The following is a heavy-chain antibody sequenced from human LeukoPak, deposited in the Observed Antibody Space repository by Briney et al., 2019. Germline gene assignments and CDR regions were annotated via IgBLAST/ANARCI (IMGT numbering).Heavy chain of an antibody. Sequence: GRSLRLSCAASGFTFSSYAMHWVRQAPGKWLEWVAVISYDGSNKYYADSVKGRFTISRDNSKNTLYLQMNSLRAEDTAVYYCARDRGYSYGPFDYWGQGTLVTVSS. CDR3: ARDRGYSYGPFDY. CDR2: ISYDGSNK. V-gene: IGHV3-30*04. D-gene: IGHD5-18*01. CDR1: GFTFSSYA. J-gene: IGHJ4*02.